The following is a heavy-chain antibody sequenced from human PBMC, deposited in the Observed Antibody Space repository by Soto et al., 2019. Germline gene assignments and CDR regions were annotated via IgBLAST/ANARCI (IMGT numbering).Heavy chain of an antibody. D-gene: IGHD2-2*01. Sequence: PSETLSLTCTVSGGSISSGDYYWTWIRHHPGKGLEWIGYIYYSGSTKHNPSLKSRITISVDTSKNQFSLKLNSVTAADTAVYYCARSMTGSTSFHVYYLGQEAQVTVSS. V-gene: IGHV4-31*03. J-gene: IGHJ4*02. CDR3: ARSMTGSTSFHVYY. CDR2: IYYSGST. CDR1: GGSISSGDYY.